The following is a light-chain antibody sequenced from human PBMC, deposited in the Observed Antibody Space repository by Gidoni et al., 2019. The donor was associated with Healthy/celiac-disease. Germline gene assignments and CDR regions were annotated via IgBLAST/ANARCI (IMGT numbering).Light chain of an antibody. J-gene: IGKJ3*01. Sequence: DIVMTQSPDSLAVSLCERATINCKSSRSVLYSSNNTNYLALYQQNPGPPPKLLIFWASTRESGGPDRFSGSGSWTDFTLTISSLPAEPVAVSSCQQYYSTPFTFGPGTKVDIK. V-gene: IGKV4-1*01. CDR1: RSVLYSSNNTNY. CDR2: WAS. CDR3: QQYYSTPFT.